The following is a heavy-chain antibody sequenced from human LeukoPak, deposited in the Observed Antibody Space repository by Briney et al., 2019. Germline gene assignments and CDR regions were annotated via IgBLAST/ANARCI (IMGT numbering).Heavy chain of an antibody. CDR3: ARDNVGALDY. CDR2: MKQDGSAK. Sequence: PGGSLRLSCVASGFTFSSYWMAWVRQAPGKGLEWVANMKQDGSAKHYADSVKGRFSISRDNSKKSVYLQMDSLRAEDTAVYYCARDNVGALDYWGHGTLVTVSS. CDR1: GFTFSSYW. V-gene: IGHV3-7*01. J-gene: IGHJ4*01. D-gene: IGHD1-26*01.